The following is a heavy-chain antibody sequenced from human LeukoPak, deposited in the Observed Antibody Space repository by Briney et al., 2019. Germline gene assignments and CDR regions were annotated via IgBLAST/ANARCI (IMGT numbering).Heavy chain of an antibody. D-gene: IGHD3-22*01. CDR3: ARDRGMGRGAIVVVNYYMDV. CDR2: INPNSGGT. Sequence: GASVKVSCKASGYTFTGYYMHWVRQAPGQGLEWMGWINPNSGGTNYAQKFQGRVTMTRDTSISTAYMELSRLRSDDTAVYYCARDRGMGRGAIVVVNYYMDVWGKGTTVTVSS. CDR1: GYTFTGYY. V-gene: IGHV1-2*02. J-gene: IGHJ6*03.